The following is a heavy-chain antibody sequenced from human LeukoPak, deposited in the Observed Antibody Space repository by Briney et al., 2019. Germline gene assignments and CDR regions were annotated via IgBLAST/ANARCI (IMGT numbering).Heavy chain of an antibody. CDR2: IKQDGSEK. V-gene: IGHV3-7*01. J-gene: IGHJ5*02. CDR3: ARRPGYSSNWSLNWFDP. Sequence: GGSLRLSCAASGFTFSSYWMTWVRQAPGKGLEWVANIKQDGSEKYYVDSVKGRFTISRDNAKNSLYLQMNSLRAEDTAVYYCARRPGYSSNWSLNWFDPWGQGTLVTVSS. CDR1: GFTFSSYW. D-gene: IGHD6-13*01.